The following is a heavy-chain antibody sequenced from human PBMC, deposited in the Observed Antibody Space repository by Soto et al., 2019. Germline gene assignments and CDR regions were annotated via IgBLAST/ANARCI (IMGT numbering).Heavy chain of an antibody. CDR1: GFTFPDYG. D-gene: IGHD4-17*01. CDR2: IRSRPYGGTT. CDR3: AKKFDYGDYPFYFDY. J-gene: IGHJ4*02. Sequence: EVQLVESGGGLIQPGRSLRLSCTPSGFTFPDYGVSWFRQAPGKGLEWLGFIRSRPYGGTTEYAASVEGRFTISRDNSEGMAYLQMNSLKTEDTAVYYCAKKFDYGDYPFYFDYWGQGTLVTVSS. V-gene: IGHV3-49*03.